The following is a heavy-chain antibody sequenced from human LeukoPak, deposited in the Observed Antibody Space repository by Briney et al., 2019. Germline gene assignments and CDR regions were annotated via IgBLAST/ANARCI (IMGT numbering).Heavy chain of an antibody. D-gene: IGHD3-3*01. CDR3: AREGITIFGVVTHNWFDP. V-gene: IGHV4-39*07. J-gene: IGHJ5*02. Sequence: SETLSLTCTVSGGSISSSSCYWGWIRQPPGKGLEWIGSIYYSGSTYYNPSLKSRVTISVDTSKNQFSLKLSSVTAADTAVYYCAREGITIFGVVTHNWFDPWGQGTLVTVSS. CDR1: GGSISSSSCY. CDR2: IYYSGST.